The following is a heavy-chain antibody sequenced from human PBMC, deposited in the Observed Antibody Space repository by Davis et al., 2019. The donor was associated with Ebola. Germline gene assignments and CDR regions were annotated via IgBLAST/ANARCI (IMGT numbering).Heavy chain of an antibody. D-gene: IGHD1-1*01. CDR2: INQDGSDK. V-gene: IGHV3-7*01. CDR3: ARLQGATLDF. Sequence: PGGSLRLSCAVSGFSFTTYWMTWVRQAPGKGPEWVANINQDGSDKYYVDSVEGRFTISRDNGKNSLYLQMSSLRAEDTAVYYCARLQGATLDFWGQGTLVTVSS. CDR1: GFSFTTYW. J-gene: IGHJ4*02.